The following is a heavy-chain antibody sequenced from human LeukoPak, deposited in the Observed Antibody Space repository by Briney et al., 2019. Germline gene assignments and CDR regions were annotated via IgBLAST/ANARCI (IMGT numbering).Heavy chain of an antibody. CDR2: FDPEDGET. D-gene: IGHD3-9*01. Sequence: ASVKVSCTVSGYTLTELSMHWVRQAPGKGLEWMGGFDPEDGETIYAQKFQGRVTMTEDTSTDTAYMELSSLRSEDTAVYYCAAELDDDIMTGYSQPWGQGTLVTVSS. CDR3: AAELDDDIMTGYSQP. V-gene: IGHV1-24*01. J-gene: IGHJ5*02. CDR1: GYTLTELS.